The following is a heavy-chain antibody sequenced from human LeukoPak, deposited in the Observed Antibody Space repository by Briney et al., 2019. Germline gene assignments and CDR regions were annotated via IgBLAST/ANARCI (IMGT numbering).Heavy chain of an antibody. Sequence: ASVKVSCKASGYTFTSYGINWVRQATEQGLEWMGWMNPNSGNTGYAQKFQGRVTITRNTSISTAYMELSSLRSEDTAVYYCARRGDYDFWSGRPSGFDPWGQGTLVTVSS. CDR1: GYTFTSYG. CDR2: MNPNSGNT. CDR3: ARRGDYDFWSGRPSGFDP. J-gene: IGHJ5*02. V-gene: IGHV1-8*03. D-gene: IGHD3-3*01.